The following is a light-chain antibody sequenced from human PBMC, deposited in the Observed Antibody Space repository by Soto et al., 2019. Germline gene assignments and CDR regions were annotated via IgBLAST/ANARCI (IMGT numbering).Light chain of an antibody. CDR2: GAS. CDR3: QQYNNWPPLT. Sequence: EIVMTQSPATLSVSPGEGATLSCRASQSVGRNLAWYQQKPGQAPRLLMYGASTRATDIPARFSGSGSGTEFTLTISSLQSEDFAVYYCQQYNNWPPLTFGGGTKVEIK. V-gene: IGKV3-15*01. CDR1: QSVGRN. J-gene: IGKJ4*01.